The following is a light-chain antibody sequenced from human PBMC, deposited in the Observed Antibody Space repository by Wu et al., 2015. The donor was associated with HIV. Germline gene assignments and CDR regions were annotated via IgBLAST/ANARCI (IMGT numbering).Light chain of an antibody. CDR3: QQYYSTPYS. V-gene: IGKV1-NL1*01. CDR1: QDISNS. Sequence: DIQMTQSPSSLSASVGGRVTITCRASQDISNSLAWYQQKPGKAPKLLLYAASRLESGVPSRFSGSGSGTDYTLTINSLQPEDFATYYCQQYYSTPYSFGQGTKLEIK. CDR2: AAS. J-gene: IGKJ2*03.